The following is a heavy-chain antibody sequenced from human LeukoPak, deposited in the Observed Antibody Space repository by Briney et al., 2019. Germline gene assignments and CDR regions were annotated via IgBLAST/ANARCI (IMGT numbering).Heavy chain of an antibody. V-gene: IGHV3-33*01. CDR2: IWYDGSNK. D-gene: IGHD2-2*01. CDR3: ARGGYCSSTTCYATAIDY. Sequence: PGRSLRLSCAASGFTFSSYGMHWVCQAPGKGLEWVAVIWYDGSNKYYADSVKGRFTISRDNSKNTLYLQMNSLRAEDTAVYYCARGGYCSSTTCYATAIDYWGQGTLVTVSS. J-gene: IGHJ4*02. CDR1: GFTFSSYG.